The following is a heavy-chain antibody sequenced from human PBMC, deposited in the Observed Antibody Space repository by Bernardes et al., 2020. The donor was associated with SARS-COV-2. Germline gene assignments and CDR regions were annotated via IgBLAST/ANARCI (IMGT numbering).Heavy chain of an antibody. Sequence: SVKVSCKASGGTFSSYTISWVRQAPGQGLEWMGRIIPILGIANYAQKFQGRVTITADKSTSTAYMELSSLRSEDTAVYYCARDVRGRFGEYEGGALDYWGQGTLVTVSS. J-gene: IGHJ4*02. CDR1: GGTFSSYT. CDR2: IIPILGIA. CDR3: ARDVRGRFGEYEGGALDY. D-gene: IGHD3-10*01. V-gene: IGHV1-69*04.